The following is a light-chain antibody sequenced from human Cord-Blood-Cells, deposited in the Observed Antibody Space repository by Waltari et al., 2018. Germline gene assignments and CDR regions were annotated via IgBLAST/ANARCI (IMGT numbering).Light chain of an antibody. CDR2: EVS. Sequence: QSALTQPASVSGSPGQSITISCTGTSSDVGGYNYVSWYQQQQGKAPKLMIYEVSNRPAGVSNRFSGSKSGNTASLTSSGLQAEDEADYYCSSYTSSSTYVFGTGTKVTVL. CDR3: SSYTSSSTYV. V-gene: IGLV2-14*01. J-gene: IGLJ1*01. CDR1: SSDVGGYNY.